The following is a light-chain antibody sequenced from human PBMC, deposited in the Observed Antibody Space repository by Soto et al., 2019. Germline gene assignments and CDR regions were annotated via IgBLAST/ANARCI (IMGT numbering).Light chain of an antibody. J-gene: IGKJ4*01. V-gene: IGKV3-20*01. CDR3: QQFSSYPLT. CDR1: QSVSSN. CDR2: GAS. Sequence: EIVMTQSLVTMSVSPGERATLSCRASQSVSSNLAWYQQKPGQAPRLLIYGASSRATGIPDRFSGSGSGTDFTLTISRLEPEDFAVYYCQQFSSYPLTFGGGTKVDIK.